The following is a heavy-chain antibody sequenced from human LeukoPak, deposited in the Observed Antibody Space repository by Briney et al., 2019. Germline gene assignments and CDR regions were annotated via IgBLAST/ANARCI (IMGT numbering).Heavy chain of an antibody. CDR1: GGSISSRSYY. CDR3: ARERALRYFDWLSPLGAFDI. Sequence: SETLSLTGIVSGGSISSRSYYWGWIRQPPGKGLEWIASIYYGGSTYYNPSLKSRVTISVDTSKNQFSLKLSSVTAADTAVYYCARERALRYFDWLSPLGAFDIWGQGTMVTVSS. CDR2: IYYGGST. J-gene: IGHJ3*02. D-gene: IGHD3-9*01. V-gene: IGHV4-39*07.